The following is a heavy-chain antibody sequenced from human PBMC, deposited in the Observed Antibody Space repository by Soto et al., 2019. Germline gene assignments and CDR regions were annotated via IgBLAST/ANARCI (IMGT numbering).Heavy chain of an antibody. CDR2: IKSKTDGGTT. CDR1: GFTFSNAW. D-gene: IGHD5-12*01. V-gene: IGHV3-15*07. Sequence: GGSLRLSCAASGFTFSNAWMNWVRQAPGKGLEWVGRIKSKTDGGTTDYAAPVKGRFTISRDDSKNTLYLQMNSLKTEDTAVYYCTTPLRLRGVLFDYWGQGTLVTVSS. CDR3: TTPLRLRGVLFDY. J-gene: IGHJ4*02.